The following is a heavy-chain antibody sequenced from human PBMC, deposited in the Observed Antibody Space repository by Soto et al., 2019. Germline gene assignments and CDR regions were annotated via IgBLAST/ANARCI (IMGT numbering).Heavy chain of an antibody. CDR3: ARDLWTREGSSGYYFDY. V-gene: IGHV1-18*04. D-gene: IGHD6-25*01. CDR1: GYTFTSYY. J-gene: IGHJ4*02. CDR2: ISAYNGNT. Sequence: ASVKVSCKASGYTFTSYYMHWVRQAPGQGLEWMGWISAYNGNTNYAQKLQGRVTMTTDTSTSTAYMELRSLRSDDTAVYYCARDLWTREGSSGYYFDYWGQGTLVTVSS.